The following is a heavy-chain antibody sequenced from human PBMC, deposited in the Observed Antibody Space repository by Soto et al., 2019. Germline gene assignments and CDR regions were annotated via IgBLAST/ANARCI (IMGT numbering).Heavy chain of an antibody. J-gene: IGHJ4*02. CDR1: GFTLNEFG. Sequence: VQLVQSGAEVKKSGASVKVSCKASGFTLNEFGVSWVRQAPGQGLEWMGWISGHDGNTNFAQKYEGRVTMTIDSSTSTAYMELRNLRSDDTAMYYCAREEWFGQTPFDSWGQGTLVTVSS. CDR2: ISGHDGNT. CDR3: AREEWFGQTPFDS. D-gene: IGHD3-10*01. V-gene: IGHV1-18*01.